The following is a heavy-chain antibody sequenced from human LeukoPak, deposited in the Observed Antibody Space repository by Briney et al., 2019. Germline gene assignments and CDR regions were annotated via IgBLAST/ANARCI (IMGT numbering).Heavy chain of an antibody. J-gene: IGHJ4*02. Sequence: PGGSLRLSCAASGFTFSSYGMHWVRQAPGKGLEWVAVISYDGSNKYYAGSVKGRFTISRDNSKNTLYLQMNSLRAEDTAVYYCAKEPPLYYGSGSYYTGIDYWGQGTLVTVSS. CDR3: AKEPPLYYGSGSYYTGIDY. D-gene: IGHD3-10*01. CDR1: GFTFSSYG. V-gene: IGHV3-30*18. CDR2: ISYDGSNK.